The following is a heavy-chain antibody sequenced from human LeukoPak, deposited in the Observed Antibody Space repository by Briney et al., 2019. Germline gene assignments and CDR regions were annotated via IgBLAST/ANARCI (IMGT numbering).Heavy chain of an antibody. CDR1: GFTVSSNY. V-gene: IGHV3-66*01. Sequence: GGSLRLFCAASGFTVSSNYMSWVRQAPGKGLEWVSVIYSVGSTYYADSVKGRFTISRDNSKNTLYLQMNSLRAEDTAVYYCARVSGYSYGYFDYWGQGTLVAVSS. CDR3: ARVSGYSYGYFDY. D-gene: IGHD5-18*01. CDR2: IYSVGST. J-gene: IGHJ4*02.